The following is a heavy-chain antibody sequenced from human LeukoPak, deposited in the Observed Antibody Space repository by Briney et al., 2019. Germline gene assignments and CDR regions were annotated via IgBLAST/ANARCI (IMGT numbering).Heavy chain of an antibody. CDR3: ATIAVAGTVDY. J-gene: IGHJ4*02. D-gene: IGHD6-19*01. V-gene: IGHV4-34*01. CDR2: INHSGST. CDR1: GGSFSGYY. Sequence: PSETLSLTCAVYGGSFSGYYWSWIRQPPGKGLEWIGEINHSGSTNYNPSLKSRVTISVDTSKNQFSLKLSSVTAADTAVYYCATIAVAGTVDYWGQGTLVTVSS.